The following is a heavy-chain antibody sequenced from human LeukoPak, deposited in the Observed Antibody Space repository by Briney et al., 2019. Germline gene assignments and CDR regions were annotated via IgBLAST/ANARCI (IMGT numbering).Heavy chain of an antibody. D-gene: IGHD3-10*01. Sequence: PGGSLRLSCAASGFTFSSYAMHWVRQAPGKGLEYVSAISSNGGSTYYANSVKGRFTISRDNSKNTLYLQMGSLRSEDTAVYYCARAIRGSKIASRYYFYYMDIWGKGTTVTVSS. CDR2: ISSNGGST. V-gene: IGHV3-64*01. CDR3: ARAIRGSKIASRYYFYYMDI. J-gene: IGHJ6*03. CDR1: GFTFSSYA.